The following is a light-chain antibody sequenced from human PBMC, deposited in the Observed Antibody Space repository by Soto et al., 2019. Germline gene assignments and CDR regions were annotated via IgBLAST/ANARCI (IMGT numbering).Light chain of an antibody. Sequence: DIQMPQSASSVSASGGDRFTIAWLASQGISSSLAWYQQRPGKAPKLLIYAASNLQNEVPSRFSGSGSGTDFTLTISSLQPEDFATYYCQQAKNFPWTFGQGTKVDIK. CDR2: AAS. V-gene: IGKV1-12*01. CDR3: QQAKNFPWT. CDR1: QGISSS. J-gene: IGKJ1*01.